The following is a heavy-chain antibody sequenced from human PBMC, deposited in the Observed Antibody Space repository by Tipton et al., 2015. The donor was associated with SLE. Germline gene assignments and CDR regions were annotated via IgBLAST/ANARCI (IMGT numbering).Heavy chain of an antibody. J-gene: IGHJ4*02. V-gene: IGHV3-74*01. CDR1: GFTLSNYW. Sequence: SLRLSCATSGFTLSNYWMHWVRQAPGKGLAWVSRINSDGSGTSYADSVRGRFTISRDNARNTLYLELSSLKAEDTAVYFCASLYSSSPGSVDYWGQGTLVTVSS. D-gene: IGHD3-10*01. CDR2: INSDGSGT. CDR3: ASLYSSSPGSVDY.